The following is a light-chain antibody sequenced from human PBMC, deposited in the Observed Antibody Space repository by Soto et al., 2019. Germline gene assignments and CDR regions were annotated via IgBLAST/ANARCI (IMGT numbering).Light chain of an antibody. CDR3: QQYNNWPWT. CDR1: QSVSSN. CDR2: GAS. V-gene: IGKV3-15*01. J-gene: IGKJ1*01. Sequence: EIVMAQSPATLSVSPGERATLCCMASQSVSSNLAWYQQKPGQAPRLLIYGASTRATGIPARFSGSGSGTEFTLTISSLQYEDFAVYYCQQYNNWPWTFGQGTKVDIK.